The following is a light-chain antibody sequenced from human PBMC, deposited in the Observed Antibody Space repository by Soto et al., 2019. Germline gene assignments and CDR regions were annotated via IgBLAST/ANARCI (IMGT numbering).Light chain of an antibody. CDR1: QSISNSY. V-gene: IGKV3-20*01. CDR2: HAS. CDR3: QQYGDSLLT. J-gene: IGKJ4*01. Sequence: EIVMTQSPATLSLSPGERATLSCRASQSISNSYLAWYQQKPGQTPSLLIYHASNRATGIPDRFSGSGSGTDFTLTISRLEPEDFAVYYCQQYGDSLLTFGGGTKVEIK.